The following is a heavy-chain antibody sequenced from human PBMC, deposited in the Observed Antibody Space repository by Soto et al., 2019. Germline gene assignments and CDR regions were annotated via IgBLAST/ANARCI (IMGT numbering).Heavy chain of an antibody. CDR3: ARLGMGATALDTFDL. CDR1: GFTFSSYS. CDR2: ISSNGGVI. V-gene: IGHV3-21*01. Sequence: GGSLRLSCAASGFTFSSYSMNWVRQAPGKGLEWVPSISSNGGVIFYADSMKGRFTISRDNAKNSLYLQLSSLRAEDTALYYCARLGMGATALDTFDLWGQGTMVTVSS. J-gene: IGHJ3*01. D-gene: IGHD1-1*01.